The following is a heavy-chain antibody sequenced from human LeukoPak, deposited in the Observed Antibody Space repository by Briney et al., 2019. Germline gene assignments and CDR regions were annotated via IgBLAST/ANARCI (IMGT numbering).Heavy chain of an antibody. Sequence: GGSLRLSCAASGFTFSGYAMHWVRQAPGKGLEWVSYISSSSSTIYYADSVKGRFTISRDNAKNSLYLQMNSLGDEDTAVYYCVSGAYLGPYYFDYWGQGTLVTVSS. CDR3: VSGAYLGPYYFDY. V-gene: IGHV3-48*02. CDR1: GFTFSGYA. D-gene: IGHD3-10*01. J-gene: IGHJ4*02. CDR2: ISSSSSTI.